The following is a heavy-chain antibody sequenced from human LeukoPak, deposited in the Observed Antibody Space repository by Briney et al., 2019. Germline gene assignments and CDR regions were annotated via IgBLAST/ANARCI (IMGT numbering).Heavy chain of an antibody. CDR1: GGSIRSYY. Sequence: KSSETLSLTCTVSGGSIRSYYWSWIRQPPGKGLEWIGYIYNSGSTNYNPSLNSRVTISVDTSKNQFSLKLSSVTAADTAVYYCARRGRVPAAKVYYYYYYMDVWDKGTTVTVSS. CDR3: ARRGRVPAAKVYYYYYYMDV. V-gene: IGHV4-59*12. CDR2: IYNSGST. D-gene: IGHD2-2*01. J-gene: IGHJ6*03.